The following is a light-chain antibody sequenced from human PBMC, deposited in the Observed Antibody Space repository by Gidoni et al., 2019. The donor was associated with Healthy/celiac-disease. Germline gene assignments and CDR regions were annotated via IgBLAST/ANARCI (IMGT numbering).Light chain of an antibody. CDR1: SSDVGGYNY. CDR3: SSNTSSSTL. Sequence: QSALTQPASVSGSPGQSITISCTGTSSDVGGYNYVSWYQQHPGKAPKIMIYDVSNRPSGVSNRFSGSKSGNTASLTISGLQDEDEADYYCSSNTSSSTLFGGGTKLTVL. V-gene: IGLV2-14*01. CDR2: DVS. J-gene: IGLJ2*01.